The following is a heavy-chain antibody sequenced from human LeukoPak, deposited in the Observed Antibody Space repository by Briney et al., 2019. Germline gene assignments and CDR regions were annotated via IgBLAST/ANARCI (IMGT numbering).Heavy chain of an antibody. D-gene: IGHD2-15*01. J-gene: IGHJ4*02. CDR3: ARELCSRGSCGEFDQ. Sequence: SETLSLTCTVSGGSVSSGSYYWSWIRQPPGKGLEWIGNIFYSGSTNYNPSLKSRVTISLDTSKNQFSLKLSPVTAADTAVYYCARELCSRGSCGEFDQLGPGDLVTVSS. CDR2: IFYSGST. V-gene: IGHV4-61*01. CDR1: GGSVSSGSYY.